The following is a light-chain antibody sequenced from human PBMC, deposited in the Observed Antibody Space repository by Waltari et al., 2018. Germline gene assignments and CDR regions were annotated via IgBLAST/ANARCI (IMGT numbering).Light chain of an antibody. V-gene: IGKV4-1*01. CDR2: CAS. J-gene: IGKJ2*01. Sequence: DIVMTQSPDSLAVSLGERATIHCKSSQSVLSSSNNKNYLGWYQQKPGKPPKLLISCASTREAGVPDRFSGSGSGTDFTLTIISLQAEDVAVYYCQQCYTFPYTFGQGTKLEIK. CDR3: QQCYTFPYT. CDR1: QSVLSSSNNKNY.